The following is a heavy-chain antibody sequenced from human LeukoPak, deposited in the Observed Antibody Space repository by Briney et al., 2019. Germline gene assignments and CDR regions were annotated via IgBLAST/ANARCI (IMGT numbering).Heavy chain of an antibody. D-gene: IGHD3-3*01. CDR1: AYTFTGYY. V-gene: IGHV1-2*02. J-gene: IGHJ4*02. CDR3: ALFGVVIIEVH. Sequence: GASVKVSCKASAYTFTGYYMHWVRQAPGPGLELMRWINPNSGGTNYAQKFQGRDTMTRDTSISTAYMELSRLRSDDTAVYYCALFGVVIIEVHWGQGTLVTVSS. CDR2: INPNSGGT.